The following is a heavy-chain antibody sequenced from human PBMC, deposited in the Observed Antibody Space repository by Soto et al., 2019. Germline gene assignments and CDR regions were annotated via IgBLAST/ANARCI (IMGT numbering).Heavy chain of an antibody. V-gene: IGHV4-30-2*01. D-gene: IGHD3-10*01. CDR2: IYHSGST. J-gene: IGHJ3*02. Sequence: SETLSLTCTVSGGSISSGGYSWIWIRQPPGKGLEWIGYIYHSGSTYYNPSLKSRVTISVDRSKNQFSLKLSSVTAADTAVYYCAKGGSGSYSNAFDIWGQGTMVTVSS. CDR1: GGSISSGGYS. CDR3: AKGGSGSYSNAFDI.